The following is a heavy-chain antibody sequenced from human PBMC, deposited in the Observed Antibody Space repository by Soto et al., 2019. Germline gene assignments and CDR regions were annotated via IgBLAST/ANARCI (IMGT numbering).Heavy chain of an antibody. D-gene: IGHD1-7*01. CDR1: GHIFRSCG. J-gene: IGHJ4*02. CDR2: INLDGGGA. CDR3: ARWNYAFDY. Sequence: PGGSLRLACAVPGHIFRSCGMHWVRQAPGRGLEWVAKINLDGGGASYADSVKGRFTISRDNAKNQLFLEMNGPRADDTAVYFCARWNYAFDYWGQGALVTVSS. V-gene: IGHV3-7*01.